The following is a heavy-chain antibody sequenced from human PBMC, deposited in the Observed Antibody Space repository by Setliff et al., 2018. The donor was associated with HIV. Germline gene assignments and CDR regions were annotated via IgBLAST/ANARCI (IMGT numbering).Heavy chain of an antibody. D-gene: IGHD2-2*01. V-gene: IGHV1-8*01. CDR2: MNPKSGNT. J-gene: IGHJ4*02. CDR1: GYNFTSHD. CDR3: ARGYCSSTSCYGIYYFDN. Sequence: DSVKVSCKASGYNFTSHDINWVRQAPGQGLEWMGWMNPKSGNTGYARKFQGRVTMTRKTSISTAYMELRSLRSDDTAVYYCARGYCSSTSCYGIYYFDNWAREPRSPSPQ.